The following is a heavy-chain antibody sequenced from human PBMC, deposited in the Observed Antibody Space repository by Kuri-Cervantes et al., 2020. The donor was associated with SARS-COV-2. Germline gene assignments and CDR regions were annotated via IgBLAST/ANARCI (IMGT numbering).Heavy chain of an antibody. J-gene: IGHJ5*02. CDR2: IKKDGRYK. CDR3: ARDQGWLDPWGFDP. D-gene: IGHD2-15*01. CDR1: GFTFSSYW. Sequence: AGSLRPSCAASGFTFSSYWMSWVRQAPGKGLEWVANIKKDGRYKYYLDSVKGRFTISRDNAKNSVYLQMNSLRAEDTAVYYGARDQGWLDPWGFDPWGQGTLVTVSS. V-gene: IGHV3-7*01.